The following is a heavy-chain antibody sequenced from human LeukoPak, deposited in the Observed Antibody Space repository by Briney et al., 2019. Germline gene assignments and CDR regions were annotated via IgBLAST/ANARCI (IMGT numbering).Heavy chain of an antibody. Sequence: GESLKISCKGSGYSFTSYWIGWVRQMPGKGLEWMGIIYPGDSDTRYSPSFQGQVTISADKSTSTAYLQWSSLKASDTAMYYCARLSSPGTKYNWFDPWGQGTLVTVSS. CDR1: GYSFTSYW. CDR3: ARLSSPGTKYNWFDP. J-gene: IGHJ5*02. CDR2: IYPGDSDT. D-gene: IGHD3-16*02. V-gene: IGHV5-51*01.